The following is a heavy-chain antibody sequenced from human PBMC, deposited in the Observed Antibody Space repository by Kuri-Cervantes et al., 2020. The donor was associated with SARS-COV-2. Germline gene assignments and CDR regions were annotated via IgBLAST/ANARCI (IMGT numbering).Heavy chain of an antibody. D-gene: IGHD3-22*01. CDR2: IYPDDSDS. J-gene: IGHJ6*03. V-gene: IGHV5-51*01. Sequence: GESLKISCKGSGYSFTTYWIGWVRQMPGKGLEWMGIIYPDDSDSRYSPSFQGQVTISADKSINTAYLQWSSLKASDTAMYYCARYYYDSSGYYGYYYMDVWGKGTTVTVSS. CDR3: ARYYYDSSGYYGYYYMDV. CDR1: GYSFTTYW.